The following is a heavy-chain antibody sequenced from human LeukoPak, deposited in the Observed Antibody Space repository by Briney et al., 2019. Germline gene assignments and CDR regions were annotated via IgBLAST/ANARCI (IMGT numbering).Heavy chain of an antibody. Sequence: GESLKISCKGSGYSFTSYWIGWVRQMPGKGLEWMGIIYPGDSDTRYSPSFQGQVTISADKSISTAYLQWSSLKASDTAMYYCARQRGYSYGPSYYFDYRGQGTLVTVSS. V-gene: IGHV5-51*01. D-gene: IGHD5-18*01. CDR3: ARQRGYSYGPSYYFDY. CDR2: IYPGDSDT. CDR1: GYSFTSYW. J-gene: IGHJ4*02.